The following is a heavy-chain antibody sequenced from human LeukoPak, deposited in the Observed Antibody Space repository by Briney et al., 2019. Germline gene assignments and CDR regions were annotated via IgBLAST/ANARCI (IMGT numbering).Heavy chain of an antibody. Sequence: PGGSLRLSCAASGFTVSTNYMSWVRQAPGKGLEWVSVLYSGGNAYYADSVKGRFTSSRDNSKNTLYLQMNSLRAEDTAVYYCARVLVAGDLIGFDYWGQGTLVTVSS. CDR2: LYSGGNA. V-gene: IGHV3-53*01. CDR3: ARVLVAGDLIGFDY. CDR1: GFTVSTNY. J-gene: IGHJ4*02. D-gene: IGHD6-19*01.